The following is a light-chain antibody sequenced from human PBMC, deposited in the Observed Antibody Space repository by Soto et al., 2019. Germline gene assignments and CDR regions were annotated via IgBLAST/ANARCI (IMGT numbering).Light chain of an antibody. Sequence: IVLTQSPCTLSLSPGERATLSCRASPSVTNFLAWYQQKPGQAPRLLIYGAFNRATGIPARFSGSGSGTDFTLTISSLEPEDSAIYYCQQRNLWPPVTFGQGTRLEIK. CDR3: QQRNLWPPVT. CDR1: PSVTNF. J-gene: IGKJ5*01. V-gene: IGKV3-11*01. CDR2: GAF.